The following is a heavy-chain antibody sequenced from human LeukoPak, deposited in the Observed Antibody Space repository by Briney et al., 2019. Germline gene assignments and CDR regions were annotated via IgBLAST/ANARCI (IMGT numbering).Heavy chain of an antibody. D-gene: IGHD6-19*01. J-gene: IGHJ4*02. V-gene: IGHV3-23*01. Sequence: GGSLRLSCAASGFTFSNYAMSWVRQAPGKGLEWVSAISGSGGSTYYADSVKGRFTISRDNSKNTLYMQMNSLRADDTAVYYCAKEDGYSSGWYDYWGQGTLVTVSS. CDR3: AKEDGYSSGWYDY. CDR1: GFTFSNYA. CDR2: ISGSGGST.